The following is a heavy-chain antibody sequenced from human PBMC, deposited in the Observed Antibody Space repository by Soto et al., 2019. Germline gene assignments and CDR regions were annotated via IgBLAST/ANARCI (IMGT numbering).Heavy chain of an antibody. Sequence: PGGSLRLSCAASRFAFSSYWMNWVRQAPGKGLEWVANINQDGSEKYYVDSVKGRFTISRDNAKNSLYLQMNSLRAEDTAVYYCATNTYYFDYWGQGTPVTVS. J-gene: IGHJ4*02. CDR1: RFAFSSYW. CDR3: ATNTYYFDY. V-gene: IGHV3-7*01. CDR2: INQDGSEK. D-gene: IGHD3-16*01.